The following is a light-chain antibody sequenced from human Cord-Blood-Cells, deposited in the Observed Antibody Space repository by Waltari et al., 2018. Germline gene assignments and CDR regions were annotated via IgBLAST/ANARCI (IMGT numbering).Light chain of an antibody. V-gene: IGLV2-8*01. J-gene: IGLJ3*02. CDR3: SSYAGSNNV. CDR1: SSDVGGYTY. CDR2: EVS. Sequence: QSALTQPPSASGSPGQPVTIPCTGTSSDVGGYTYVSWYQQPPGNAPKLMIYEVSKRPSGVPDRFSGSKSGNTASLTVSGLQAEDEADYYCSSYAGSNNVFGGGTKLTVL.